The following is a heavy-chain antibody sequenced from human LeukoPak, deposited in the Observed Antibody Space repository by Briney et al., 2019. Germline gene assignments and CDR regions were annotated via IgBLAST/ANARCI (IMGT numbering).Heavy chain of an antibody. CDR2: IYTSGST. Sequence: PSETLSLTCTVSGGSISSYYWNWIRQPAGKGLEWIGRIYTSGSTNYNPSLKSRVTMSVDTSKNQFSLKLSSVTAADTAVYYCARGGLNCSSTSCEMINWFDPWGQGTLVTVSS. V-gene: IGHV4-4*07. CDR3: ARGGLNCSSTSCEMINWFDP. D-gene: IGHD2-2*01. J-gene: IGHJ5*02. CDR1: GGSISSYY.